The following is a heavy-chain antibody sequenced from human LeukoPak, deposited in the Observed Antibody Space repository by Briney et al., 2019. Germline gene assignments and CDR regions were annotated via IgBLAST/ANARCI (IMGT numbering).Heavy chain of an antibody. J-gene: IGHJ4*02. CDR2: ISSSGSTI. CDR1: GFTFSSCE. CDR3: ARDLAPRPTTNFDY. V-gene: IGHV3-48*03. D-gene: IGHD1-26*01. Sequence: GGSLRLSCAASGFTFSSCEMNWVRQAPGKGLEWVSYISSSGSTIYYADSVKGRFTISRDNAKNSLYPQMNSLRAEDTAVYYCARDLAPRPTTNFDYWGQGALVTVSS.